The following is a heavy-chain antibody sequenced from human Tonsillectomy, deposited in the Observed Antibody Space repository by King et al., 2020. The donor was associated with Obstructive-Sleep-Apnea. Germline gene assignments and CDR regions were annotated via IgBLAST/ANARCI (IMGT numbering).Heavy chain of an antibody. D-gene: IGHD6-25*01. J-gene: IGHJ1*01. V-gene: IGHV1-69*10. CDR2: IIPLNGIA. Sequence: QLVQSGGEVKKPGSSVKVSCKASGGTFRSDAITWVRQAPGQGLEWVGVIIPLNGIANYAQKFQGRVTITADQSTTTAFMELGSLRSEDTAMYYCARGPAGLAAAGTYFQHWGQGTLVTVSS. CDR1: GGTFRSDA. CDR3: ARGPAGLAAAGTYFQH.